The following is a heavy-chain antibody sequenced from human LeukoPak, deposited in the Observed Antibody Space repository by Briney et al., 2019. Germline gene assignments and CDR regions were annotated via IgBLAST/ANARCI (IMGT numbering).Heavy chain of an antibody. J-gene: IGHJ4*02. CDR3: ARDLVGYCSSTSCYTGGYYFDY. D-gene: IGHD2-2*02. CDR1: GYTFTSYG. Sequence: ASVTVSCKASGYTFTSYGISWVRQAPAQGLEWMGWISAYNGNTNYAQKLQGRVTMTTDTSTSTAYMELRSLRSDDTAVYYCARDLVGYCSSTSCYTGGYYFDYWGQGTLVTVSS. CDR2: ISAYNGNT. V-gene: IGHV1-18*01.